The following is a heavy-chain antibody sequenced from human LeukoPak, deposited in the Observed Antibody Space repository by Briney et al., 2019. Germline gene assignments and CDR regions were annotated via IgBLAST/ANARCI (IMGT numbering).Heavy chain of an antibody. Sequence: GASVKVSCKASGYTFTSYGISWVRQAPGQGLEWMGWISAYNGNTNYAQKLQGRVTMTTDTPTSTAYMELRSLRSDDTAVYYCARGAPYCSSTSCYKMRGAFDIWGQGTMVTVSS. CDR1: GYTFTSYG. CDR2: ISAYNGNT. J-gene: IGHJ3*02. CDR3: ARGAPYCSSTSCYKMRGAFDI. D-gene: IGHD2-2*02. V-gene: IGHV1-18*01.